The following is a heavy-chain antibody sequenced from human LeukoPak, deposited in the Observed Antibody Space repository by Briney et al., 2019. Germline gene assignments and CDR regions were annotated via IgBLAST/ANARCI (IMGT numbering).Heavy chain of an antibody. Sequence: QPGGSLRLSCAASGFTFSNYAMNWVRQAPGKGLEWVSLIYSGGSTYYADSVKGRFTISRDNSKNTLYLQMNSLRAEDTAVYYCARVYRAVAGSGYYFDYWGQGTLVTVSS. V-gene: IGHV3-66*01. CDR2: IYSGGST. CDR1: GFTFSNYA. CDR3: ARVYRAVAGSGYYFDY. D-gene: IGHD6-19*01. J-gene: IGHJ4*02.